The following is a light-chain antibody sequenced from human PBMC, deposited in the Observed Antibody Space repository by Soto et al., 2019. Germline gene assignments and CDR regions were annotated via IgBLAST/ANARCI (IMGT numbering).Light chain of an antibody. J-gene: IGKJ1*01. V-gene: IGKV3-20*01. CDR1: QSVSSSY. CDR3: QQYGSSPLT. CDR2: GAS. Sequence: EIGLTQSPGTLSLSPGERATLSCRASQSVSSSYLAWYQQKPGQAPRLLIYGASSRATGIPDRFSGSESGTDFTLTISRLEPEDFAVYYCQQYGSSPLTFGQGTKVDIK.